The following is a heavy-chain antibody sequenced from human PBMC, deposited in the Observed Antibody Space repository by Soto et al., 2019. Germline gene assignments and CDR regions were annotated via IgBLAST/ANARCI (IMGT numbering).Heavy chain of an antibody. Sequence: GGSLRLSCAAFGFRFDDYGMSWVRQVPGKGLEWVSGINRDGGSTGYADSVKGRFTISRDNSKNTLYLQMNSLRAEDTAVYYCARELDSYGYFGRIDYWGQGTLVTVSS. J-gene: IGHJ4*02. CDR1: GFRFDDYG. CDR2: INRDGGST. V-gene: IGHV3-20*04. CDR3: ARELDSYGYFGRIDY. D-gene: IGHD5-18*01.